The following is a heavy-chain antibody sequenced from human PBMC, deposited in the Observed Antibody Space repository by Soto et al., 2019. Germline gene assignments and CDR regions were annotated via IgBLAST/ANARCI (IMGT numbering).Heavy chain of an antibody. D-gene: IGHD7-27*01. CDR2: IYNHGQI. J-gene: IGHJ4*02. V-gene: IGHV3-53*01. CDR3: VRVTGAERH. Sequence: PGGSLRLSCAVSGFTVSNNYKSWVRQAPGKGLEGASVIYNHGQINYVDPVKGRFTIARDNSKNTIYLQMNSLKVEDTAVYYCVRVTGAERHWGQGALVTVSS. CDR1: GFTVSNNY.